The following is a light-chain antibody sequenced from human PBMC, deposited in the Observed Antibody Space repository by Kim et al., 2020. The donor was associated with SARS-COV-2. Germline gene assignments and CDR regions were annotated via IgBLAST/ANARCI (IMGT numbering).Light chain of an antibody. V-gene: IGLV3-21*01. Sequence: SYELTQPPSVSVAPGKTATITCGAEGIGSNSVHWYQQKPGQAPVLVIYYDVKRPAGIPERFSGSNSGSTATLTISRVEAGDEADYYCQMWETASDHPFGRGTQLTVL. CDR3: QMWETASDHP. J-gene: IGLJ2*01. CDR2: YDV. CDR1: GIGSNS.